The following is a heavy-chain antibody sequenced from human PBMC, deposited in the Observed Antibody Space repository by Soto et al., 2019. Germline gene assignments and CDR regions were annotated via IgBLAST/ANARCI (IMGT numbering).Heavy chain of an antibody. CDR2: LFYGGTT. CDR3: ARHRGPAPVY. CDR1: GGSISGYY. D-gene: IGHD3-10*01. J-gene: IGHJ4*02. V-gene: IGHV4-39*01. Sequence: SETLSLTCTVSGGSISGYYWTWIHQPPGKGLEWVGSLFYGGTTDYNPALKSRLTISLDTSKNHFSLKLRSVTAADTAVYYCARHRGPAPVYWGQGTLVTVSS.